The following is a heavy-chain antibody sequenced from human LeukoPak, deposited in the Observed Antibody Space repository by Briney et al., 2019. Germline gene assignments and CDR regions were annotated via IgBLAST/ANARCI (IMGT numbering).Heavy chain of an antibody. J-gene: IGHJ4*02. CDR3: ARVSSLWFGEYYFDY. V-gene: IGHV3-66*02. D-gene: IGHD3-10*01. Sequence: GSLRLSCAASGFTVSSNYMSWVRQAPGKGLEWVSVIYSGGSTYYADSVKGRFTISRDNSKNTLYLQMNSLRAEDTAVYYCARVSSLWFGEYYFDYWAREPWSPSPQ. CDR1: GFTVSSNY. CDR2: IYSGGST.